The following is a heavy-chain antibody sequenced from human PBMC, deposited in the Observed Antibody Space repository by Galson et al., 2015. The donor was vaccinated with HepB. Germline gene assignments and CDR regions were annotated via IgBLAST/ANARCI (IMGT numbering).Heavy chain of an antibody. CDR2: MTSDMKTI. CDR3: ARSVRASFDS. J-gene: IGHJ4*02. CDR1: GFTFSSYS. V-gene: IGHV3-48*02. Sequence: SLRLSCAASGFTFSSYSMNWVRQAPGKGLEWVSYMTSDMKTIYYADSVKGRFTISRDNAGNSLYLHMNSLRDEDTAAYFRARSVRASFDSWGQGTLVTVSS.